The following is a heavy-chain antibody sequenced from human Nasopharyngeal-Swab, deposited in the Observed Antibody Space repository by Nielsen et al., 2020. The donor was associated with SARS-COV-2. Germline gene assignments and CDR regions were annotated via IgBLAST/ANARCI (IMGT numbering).Heavy chain of an antibody. CDR3: ATDIVDLVASTDF. J-gene: IGHJ4*02. D-gene: IGHD2-15*01. CDR2: ISYDGTNK. V-gene: IGHV3-30*03. CDR1: GFTFSTYS. Sequence: GGSLRLSCAASGFTFSTYSMNWVRQAPGKGLEWVALISYDGTNKQYADSVKGRFTISRDNSEKTLYLQMDSLREDDTAMYYCATDIVDLVASTDFWGQGTRVTVSS.